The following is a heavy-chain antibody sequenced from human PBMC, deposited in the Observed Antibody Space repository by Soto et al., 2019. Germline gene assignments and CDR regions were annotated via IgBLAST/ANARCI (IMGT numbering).Heavy chain of an antibody. CDR1: GGSFKSGSYS. D-gene: IGHD2-15*01. J-gene: IGHJ4*02. Sequence: SGTLSLTCTVSGGSFKSGSYSWSWIRQPPGKGLEWIVYVYHTGRTSYNPSLKSRVSISMYTPKNQFSLNVDSVTYADTAVYFCVKDFAYFDSWGQGTLVTVSS. CDR2: VYHTGRT. V-gene: IGHV4-61*01. CDR3: VKDFAYFDS.